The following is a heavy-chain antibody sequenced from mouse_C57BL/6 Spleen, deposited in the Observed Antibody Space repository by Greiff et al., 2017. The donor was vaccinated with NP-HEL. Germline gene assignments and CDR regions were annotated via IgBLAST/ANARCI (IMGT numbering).Heavy chain of an antibody. D-gene: IGHD2-5*01. Sequence: EVQLQQSGPVLVKPGASVKMSCKASGYTYTDYYMNWVKQSHGKSLEWIGVINPYNGGTSYNQKFKGKATLTVDKSSSTAYMELNSLTSEDSAVYYCARGVYSNWFAYWGQGTLVTVSA. CDR3: ARGVYSNWFAY. CDR2: INPYNGGT. CDR1: GYTYTDYY. J-gene: IGHJ3*01. V-gene: IGHV1-19*01.